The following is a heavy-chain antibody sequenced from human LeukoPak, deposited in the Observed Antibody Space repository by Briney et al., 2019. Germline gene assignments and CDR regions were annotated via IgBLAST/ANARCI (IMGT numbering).Heavy chain of an antibody. CDR1: DYPISSGYF. V-gene: IGHV4-38-2*02. CDR2: ISHSGST. D-gene: IGHD3-16*02. J-gene: IGHJ4*02. Sequence: PSETLSLTCSVSDYPISSGYFWGWIRQPPQKGLEWIATISHSGSTYFNPSLKSRLIVSIDASKNQVSLSLTSVTAADTAVYYCAREHCAGGYCYFIDYWGPGILVTVSS. CDR3: AREHCAGGYCYFIDY.